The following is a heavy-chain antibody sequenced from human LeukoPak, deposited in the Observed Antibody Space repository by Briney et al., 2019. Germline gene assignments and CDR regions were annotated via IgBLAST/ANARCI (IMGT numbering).Heavy chain of an antibody. V-gene: IGHV4-59*08. Sequence: SETLSLTCTVSGGSISSYYWGWIRQPPGKGLEWIAYIYYTGSTNYNPSLKSRVIISLDTSNSQFSLKLNSVTAADTAVYYCARLGGITIFSYWGQGTLVTVSS. CDR1: GGSISSYY. CDR3: ARLGGITIFSY. J-gene: IGHJ4*02. D-gene: IGHD3-9*01. CDR2: IYYTGST.